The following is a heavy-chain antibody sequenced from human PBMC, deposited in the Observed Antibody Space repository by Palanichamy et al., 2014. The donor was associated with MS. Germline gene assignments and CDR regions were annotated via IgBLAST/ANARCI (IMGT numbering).Heavy chain of an antibody. CDR2: IKQDGSEE. J-gene: IGHJ4*02. CDR3: GRDPSRGGEIDY. Sequence: EVQLVESGGGLVQPGGSLRLSCAASGFTFSSYWMSWVRQAPGRGAGSGVANIKQDGSEEFYVDSVKGRFTISRDNAKNSLYLQMNSLRAEDTAVYYCGRDPSRGGEIDYWGQGTLVTVSS. V-gene: IGHV3-7*01. CDR1: GFTFSSYW. D-gene: IGHD2-15*01.